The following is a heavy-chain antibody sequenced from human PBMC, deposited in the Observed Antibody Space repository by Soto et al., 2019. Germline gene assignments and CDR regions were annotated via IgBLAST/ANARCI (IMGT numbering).Heavy chain of an antibody. J-gene: IGHJ4*02. CDR3: ARDVATQSFDY. V-gene: IGHV1-18*01. CDR1: TSYG. CDR2: ISAYNGNT. D-gene: IGHD5-12*01. Sequence: TSYGISWVRQAPGQGLEWMGWISAYNGNTNYAQKLQGRVTMTTDTSTSTAYMELRSLRSDDTAVYYCARDVATQSFDYWGQGTLVTVSS.